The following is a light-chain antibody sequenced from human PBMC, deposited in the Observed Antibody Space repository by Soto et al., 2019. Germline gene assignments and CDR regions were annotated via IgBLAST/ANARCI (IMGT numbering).Light chain of an antibody. CDR3: QHYNSYGT. V-gene: IGKV3-15*01. CDR2: GAS. J-gene: IGKJ1*01. CDR1: QSISKN. Sequence: EILMTQSPATLSVSPGERATLSCRASQSISKNLAWFQQKPGQTPRLLIYGASTRATGVPARFSGSGSGGDFTLTISSLQPDDFATYYCQHYNSYGTFGQGTKVDIK.